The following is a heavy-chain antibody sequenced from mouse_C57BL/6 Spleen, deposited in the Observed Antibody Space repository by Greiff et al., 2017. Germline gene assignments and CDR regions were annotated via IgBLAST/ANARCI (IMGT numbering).Heavy chain of an antibody. D-gene: IGHD1-1*01. Sequence: QVHVKQPGAELVKPGASVKMSCKASGYTFTSYWITWVKQRPGQGLEWIGDIYPGSGSTNYNEKFKSKATLTVDTSSSTASMQLSSLTSEDSAVYYSARYYYGSSPWFAYWGQGTLVTVSA. CDR3: ARYYYGSSPWFAY. CDR2: IYPGSGST. CDR1: GYTFTSYW. V-gene: IGHV1-55*01. J-gene: IGHJ3*01.